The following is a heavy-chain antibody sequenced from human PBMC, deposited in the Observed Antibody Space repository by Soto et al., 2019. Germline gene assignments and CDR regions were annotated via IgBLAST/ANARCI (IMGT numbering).Heavy chain of an antibody. CDR1: GSSISNDNW. CDR3: ARVRCGSTSCLRLDY. CDR2: IHHTGFT. J-gene: IGHJ4*02. D-gene: IGHD2-2*01. Sequence: PSETLSLTCGVSGSSISNDNWWVWIRQPPGKGLEWIGYIHHTGFTYSNPSLKSRLTMSVDTSKNQFSLKLSSVTAVDTAVYYCARVRCGSTSCLRLDYWGQGTLVTVSS. V-gene: IGHV4-28*03.